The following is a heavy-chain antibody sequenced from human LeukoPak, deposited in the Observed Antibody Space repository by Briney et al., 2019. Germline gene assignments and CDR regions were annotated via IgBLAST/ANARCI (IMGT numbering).Heavy chain of an antibody. Sequence: NPSETLSLTCTVSGGSISSGGYYMSWIRQAPGKGLEWVSYISSSGSTIYYADSVKGRFTISRDNAKNSLYLQMNSLRAEDTAVYYCASSWRIQLWDRGIDYWGQGTLVTVSS. V-gene: IGHV3-11*01. CDR3: ASSWRIQLWDRGIDY. J-gene: IGHJ4*02. CDR2: ISSSGSTI. CDR1: GGSISSGGYY. D-gene: IGHD5-18*01.